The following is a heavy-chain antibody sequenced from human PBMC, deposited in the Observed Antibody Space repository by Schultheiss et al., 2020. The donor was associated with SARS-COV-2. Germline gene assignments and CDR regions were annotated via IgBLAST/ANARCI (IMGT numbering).Heavy chain of an antibody. J-gene: IGHJ6*02. V-gene: IGHV2-70*01. D-gene: IGHD5-24*01. CDR1: GFSLSTSGMC. CDR3: ARYYVEMATISHYYYYGMDV. Sequence: SGPTLVKPTQTLTLTCTFSGFSLSTSGMCVSWIRQPPGKALEWLALIDWDDDKYYSTSLKTRLTISKDTSKNQVVLTMTNMDPVDTATYYCARYYVEMATISHYYYYGMDVWGQGTTVTVSS. CDR2: IDWDDDK.